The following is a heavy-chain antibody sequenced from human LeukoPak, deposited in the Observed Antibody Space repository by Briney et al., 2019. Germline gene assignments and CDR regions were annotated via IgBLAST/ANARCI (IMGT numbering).Heavy chain of an antibody. CDR2: INHSGST. Sequence: SETLSLTCAVYGGSFSGYYWSWIRQPPGKGLEWIGEINHSGSTSYNPSLKSRVTISVDTSKNQFSLKLSSVTAADTAVSYCARGYTYYYDSSGLPFFDYWGQGTLVTVSS. V-gene: IGHV4-34*01. J-gene: IGHJ4*02. CDR3: ARGYTYYYDSSGLPFFDY. D-gene: IGHD3-22*01. CDR1: GGSFSGYY.